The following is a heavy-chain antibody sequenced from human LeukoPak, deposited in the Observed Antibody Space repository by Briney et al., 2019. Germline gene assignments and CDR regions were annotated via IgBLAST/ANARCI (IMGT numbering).Heavy chain of an antibody. J-gene: IGHJ4*02. Sequence: PGGSLRLSCAASGFTFSSYAMSWVRQAPGKGLEWVSTISVSGGSTYYADSVKGRFTISRDNSKNTLYLQMNSLRAEDTAVYYCANLIAGYFDYWGQGTLVTVSS. CDR3: ANLIAGYFDY. CDR1: GFTFSSYA. CDR2: ISVSGGST. V-gene: IGHV3-23*01. D-gene: IGHD1-1*01.